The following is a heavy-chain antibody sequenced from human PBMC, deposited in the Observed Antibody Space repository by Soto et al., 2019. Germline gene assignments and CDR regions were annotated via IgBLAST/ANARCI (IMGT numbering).Heavy chain of an antibody. Sequence: EVQLVESGGGLVKPGGSLRLSCAASGFTFSSYSMNWVRQAPGKGLEWVSSISSSSSYIYYADSVKGRFTISRDNAKNSLYLQMNSLRVEDTAVYYCARDATRQDYVIYYGMDVWGQGTTVTVSS. CDR3: ARDATRQDYVIYYGMDV. CDR2: ISSSSSYI. V-gene: IGHV3-21*01. D-gene: IGHD4-17*01. J-gene: IGHJ6*02. CDR1: GFTFSSYS.